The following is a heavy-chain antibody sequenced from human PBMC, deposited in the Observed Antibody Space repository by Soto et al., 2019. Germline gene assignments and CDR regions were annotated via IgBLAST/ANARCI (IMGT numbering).Heavy chain of an antibody. V-gene: IGHV4-59*01. CDR1: GASISSSY. CDR2: ISYTGSP. J-gene: IGHJ6*02. CDR3: ARIGGPMNRSGKVSPDYYYYAMDV. Sequence: SETLSLTCSVSGASISSSYWSWVRLPPGKGLDWIGYISYTGSPNYNPSFKSRVAISVDTSKNQFSLQLNSVTAADTALYYCARIGGPMNRSGKVSPDYYYYAMDVWGQGTTVTVSS. D-gene: IGHD2-15*01.